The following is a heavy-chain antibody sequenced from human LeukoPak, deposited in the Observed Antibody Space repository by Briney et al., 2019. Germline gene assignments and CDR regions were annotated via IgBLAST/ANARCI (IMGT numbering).Heavy chain of an antibody. CDR2: ISSSSSYI. V-gene: IGHV3-21*01. D-gene: IGHD7-27*01. J-gene: IGHJ4*02. CDR3: ARWAGEISYFDY. CDR1: GFTFSSYS. Sequence: GGSLRLSCAASGFTFSSYSMNWVRQAPGKGLEWVSSISSSSSYIYYADSVKGRFTISRDNAKNSLYLQMNSLRAEDTAVYYCARWAGEISYFDYWGQGTLVTVSS.